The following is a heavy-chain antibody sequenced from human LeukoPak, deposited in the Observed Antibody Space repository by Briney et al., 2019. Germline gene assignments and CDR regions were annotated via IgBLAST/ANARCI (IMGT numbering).Heavy chain of an antibody. D-gene: IGHD6-13*01. V-gene: IGHV4-59*01. CDR2: IYYSGST. J-gene: IGHJ5*02. CDR1: GGSISSYY. CDR3: VRVVGDSSSWGPRWFDP. Sequence: SETLSLTCTVSGGSISSYYWSWIRQPPGKGLEYIGYIYYSGSTNYNPSLKSRVTISVDTSKNQFSLKLSSVTAADTAVYYCVRVVGDSSSWGPRWFDPWGQGTLVTVSS.